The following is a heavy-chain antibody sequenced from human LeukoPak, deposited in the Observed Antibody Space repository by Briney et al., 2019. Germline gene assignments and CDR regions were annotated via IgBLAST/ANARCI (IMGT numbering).Heavy chain of an antibody. J-gene: IGHJ4*02. Sequence: SVTVSCTASGGTFSSYAISWVRQAPGQGLEWMGGIIPIFGTANYAQKFQGRVMITTDESTSTAYMELSSLRSEDTAVYYCASSRGYSYGRIDYWGQGTLVTVSS. CDR2: IIPIFGTA. V-gene: IGHV1-69*05. CDR1: GGTFSSYA. CDR3: ASSRGYSYGRIDY. D-gene: IGHD5-18*01.